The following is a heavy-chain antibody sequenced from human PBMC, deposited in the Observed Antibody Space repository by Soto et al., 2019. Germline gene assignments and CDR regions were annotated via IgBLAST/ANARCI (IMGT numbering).Heavy chain of an antibody. CDR2: IWYDGSNK. Sequence: PGGSLRLSCAASGFTFSSYGMHWVRQAPGKGLEWVAVIWYDGSNKYYADSVKGRFTISKDTSKNQVVLTMTNMDPVDTATYYCARIRRDGIAAAGTPYGMDVWGQGTTVTVSS. V-gene: IGHV3-33*03. CDR1: GFTFSSYG. J-gene: IGHJ6*02. CDR3: ARIRRDGIAAAGTPYGMDV. D-gene: IGHD6-13*01.